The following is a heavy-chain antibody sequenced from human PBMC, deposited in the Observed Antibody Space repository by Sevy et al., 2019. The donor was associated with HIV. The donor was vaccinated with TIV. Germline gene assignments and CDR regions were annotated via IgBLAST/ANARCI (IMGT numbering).Heavy chain of an antibody. CDR1: RFTFSTYD. Sequence: AGSLRLSCAASRFTFSTYDIHWVLQAPGKVLEWVAVIAHDGSYQYYTDSVKGRFTISRDDSKNKAYLQMNSLRADDSGLYSCAKGQGYDYIWVKERSEYYFDYWGQGTLVTVSS. D-gene: IGHD3-16*01. CDR3: AKGQGYDYIWVKERSEYYFDY. J-gene: IGHJ4*02. CDR2: IAHDGSYQ. V-gene: IGHV3-30*18.